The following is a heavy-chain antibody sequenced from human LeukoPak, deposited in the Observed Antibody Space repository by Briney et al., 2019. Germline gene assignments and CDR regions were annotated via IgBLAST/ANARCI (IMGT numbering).Heavy chain of an antibody. D-gene: IGHD3-10*01. CDR2: IYYSGDT. V-gene: IGHV4-39*01. J-gene: IGHJ6*03. Sequence: SETLSLTCTVSGGSIRSGSYYWRWIRQPPGEGLEWIGSIYYSGDTHYNPSLESRVTISVDTSKNQFSLQLSSVTASDTAVYYCARLQWFGESKKGYSYYMDVWGKGTTVTVSS. CDR1: GGSIRSGSYY. CDR3: ARLQWFGESKKGYSYYMDV.